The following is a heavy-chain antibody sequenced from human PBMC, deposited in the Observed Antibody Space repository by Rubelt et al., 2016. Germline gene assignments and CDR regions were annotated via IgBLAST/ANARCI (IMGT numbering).Heavy chain of an antibody. Sequence: NPSLKSRVTISVDTSKNQFSLKLSSVTAEDTAVYYCARDPGDYWGQGTLVTVSS. CDR3: ARDPGDY. J-gene: IGHJ4*02. V-gene: IGHV4-34*01. D-gene: IGHD3-10*01.